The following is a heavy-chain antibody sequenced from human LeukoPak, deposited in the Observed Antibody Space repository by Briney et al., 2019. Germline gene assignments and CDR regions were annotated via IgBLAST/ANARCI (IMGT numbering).Heavy chain of an antibody. CDR2: IYWNDDK. Sequence: ESGPTLANPTQTLTLTCTFSGFSLSTSGVGVGWIRQPPGKALEWLALIYWNDDKRYSPSLESRLTITKDTSKNQVVLTMTNMDPVDTATYYCAQGGSSFDYWGQGTLVTVSS. J-gene: IGHJ4*02. CDR1: GFSLSTSGVG. CDR3: AQGGSSFDY. V-gene: IGHV2-5*01.